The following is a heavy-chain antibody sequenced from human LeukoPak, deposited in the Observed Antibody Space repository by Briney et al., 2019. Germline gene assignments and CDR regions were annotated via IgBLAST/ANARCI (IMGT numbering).Heavy chain of an antibody. Sequence: PSETLSLTCTVSGGSVSSHYWSWIRQPVGKGLEWIGRIYNSGSVNDNPSLRSRVNMSLDTSKNQFSLRLRSMTAADTAVYYCARGLAVRPSYYGSGRNVISYYYYGMDVWGQGTTVTVSS. V-gene: IGHV4-4*07. CDR3: ARGLAVRPSYYGSGRNVISYYYYGMDV. CDR1: GGSVSSHY. D-gene: IGHD3-10*01. J-gene: IGHJ6*02. CDR2: IYNSGSV.